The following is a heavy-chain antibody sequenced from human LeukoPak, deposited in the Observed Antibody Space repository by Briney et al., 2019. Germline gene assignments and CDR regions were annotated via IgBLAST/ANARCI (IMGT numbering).Heavy chain of an antibody. Sequence: ASVKVSCKASGYTFANYIINWVRQAPGQGLEWMGWINTNTGNPTYAQGFTGRFVFSLDTSVSTAYLQISSLKAEDTAVYYCARAPAGYSSSWYAYYWGQGTLVTVSS. V-gene: IGHV7-4-1*02. J-gene: IGHJ4*02. D-gene: IGHD6-13*01. CDR2: INTNTGNP. CDR1: GYTFANYI. CDR3: ARAPAGYSSSWYAYY.